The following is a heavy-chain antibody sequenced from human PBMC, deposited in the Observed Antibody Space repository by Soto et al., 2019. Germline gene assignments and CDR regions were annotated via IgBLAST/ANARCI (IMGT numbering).Heavy chain of an antibody. V-gene: IGHV3-30-3*01. CDR1: GFTFSHYA. CDR3: AREQYGEHYFDL. CDR2: IAYDGSNK. D-gene: IGHD4-17*01. Sequence: ESGGGVVQPGRSLRLSCAASGFTFSHYAMHWVRQAPGKGLEWVAVIAYDGSNKYYADSVKGRFTISRDNYKNTLYLQMDSHRAEDTAVYYCAREQYGEHYFDLWGQGNLVTVSS. J-gene: IGHJ4*02.